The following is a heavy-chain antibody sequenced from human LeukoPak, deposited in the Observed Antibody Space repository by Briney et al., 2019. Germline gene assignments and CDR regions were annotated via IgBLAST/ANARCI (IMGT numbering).Heavy chain of an antibody. CDR3: ARVVAGIDWFDP. CDR2: ISSSSSYT. J-gene: IGHJ5*02. Sequence: PGGSLRLSCAASGFTFSDYYMSWIRRAPGKGLEWASYISSSSSYTNYADSVKGRFTISRDNAKNSLYLQMNSLRAEDTAVYYCARVVAGIDWFDPWGQGTLVTVSS. V-gene: IGHV3-11*05. CDR1: GFTFSDYY. D-gene: IGHD6-19*01.